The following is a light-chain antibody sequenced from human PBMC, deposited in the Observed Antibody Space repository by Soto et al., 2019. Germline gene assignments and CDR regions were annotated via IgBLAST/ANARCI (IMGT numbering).Light chain of an antibody. Sequence: QSVLPQPPSASGTPGQRVPISCSGSSPNIGSNTVNWYQQLPGTAPKLLIYSNNQRPSGVPDRFSGSKSGTSASLAISGLQSEDEADYYCAAWDDSLNGYVFGTGTKVPS. J-gene: IGLJ1*01. V-gene: IGLV1-44*01. CDR2: SNN. CDR1: SPNIGSNT. CDR3: AAWDDSLNGYV.